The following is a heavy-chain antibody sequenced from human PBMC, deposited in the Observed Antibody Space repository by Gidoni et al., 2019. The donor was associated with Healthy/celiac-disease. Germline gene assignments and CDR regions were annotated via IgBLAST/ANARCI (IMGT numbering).Heavy chain of an antibody. J-gene: IGHJ4*02. V-gene: IGHV3-23*01. CDR1: GFTFSSSA. D-gene: IGHD5-12*01. CDR2: ISGSGGST. Sequence: EVQLLESGGGLVQPGGSLRLSWAASGFTFSSSAMSWVRQAPGKGLEWVSAISGSGGSTSYADSVKGRFTISRDNSNNTLYLQMHSLRAEDTAVYYCAKDIPVDYWGQGTLVTVSS. CDR3: AKDIPVDY.